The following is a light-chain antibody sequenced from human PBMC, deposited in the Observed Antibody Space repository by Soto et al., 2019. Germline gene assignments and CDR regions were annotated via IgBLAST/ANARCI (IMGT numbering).Light chain of an antibody. V-gene: IGKV3-20*01. CDR2: GAS. J-gene: IGKJ5*01. CDR3: QQFGYLIT. CDR1: QTFGSNY. Sequence: EIVLTQSPGTLSLSPGERATLSCRASQTFGSNYLAWYQHKPGQAPRLLIYGASSRASGIPDRFSGSVSGTDLTLANSRVEPEDCEVYYCQQFGYLITFGQGTRLEIK.